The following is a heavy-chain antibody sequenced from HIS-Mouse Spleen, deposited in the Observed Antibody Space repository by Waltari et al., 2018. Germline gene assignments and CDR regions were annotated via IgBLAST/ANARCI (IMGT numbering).Heavy chain of an antibody. CDR1: GFTFSSYD. Sequence: EVQLVESGGGLVQPGGSLRLSCAASGFTFSSYDMHWVRQATGKGREWVSAIGTAGDTYYPGSVKGRFTISRENAKNSLYLQMNSLRAGDTAVYYCARGYSSSWYYSGFDYWGQGTLVTVSS. CDR2: IGTAGDT. CDR3: ARGYSSSWYYSGFDY. J-gene: IGHJ4*02. D-gene: IGHD6-13*01. V-gene: IGHV3-13*01.